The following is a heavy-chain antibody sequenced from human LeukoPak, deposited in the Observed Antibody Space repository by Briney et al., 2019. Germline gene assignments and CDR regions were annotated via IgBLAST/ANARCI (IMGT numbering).Heavy chain of an antibody. D-gene: IGHD3-22*01. V-gene: IGHV3-21*01. J-gene: IGHJ4*02. CDR3: ASSWSYYYDSSGYLPFDY. CDR1: GFTFSSYA. CDR2: ISSSSSYI. Sequence: GRSLRLSCAASGFTFSSYAMHWVRQAPGKGLEWVSSISSSSSYIYYADSVKGRFTISRDNAKNSLYLQMNSLRAEDTAVYYCASSWSYYYDSSGYLPFDYWGQGTLVTVSS.